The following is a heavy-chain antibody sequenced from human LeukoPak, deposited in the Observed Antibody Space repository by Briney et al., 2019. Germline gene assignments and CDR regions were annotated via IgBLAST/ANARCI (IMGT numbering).Heavy chain of an antibody. V-gene: IGHV1-18*01. Sequence: ASVTVSRTASGYTFTSYGISWVRQAPGQGLEWMGWISAYNGNTNYAQKVQGRVTMTTDTSTSTAYMELRSLRSDDTAVYYCAREYRSSSTSRLDYWGQGTLVTVSS. D-gene: IGHD2-2*01. CDR2: ISAYNGNT. CDR3: AREYRSSSTSRLDY. J-gene: IGHJ4*02. CDR1: GYTFTSYG.